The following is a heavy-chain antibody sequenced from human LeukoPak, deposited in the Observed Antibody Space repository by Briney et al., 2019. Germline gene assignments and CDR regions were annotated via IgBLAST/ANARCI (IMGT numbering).Heavy chain of an antibody. D-gene: IGHD5-18*01. CDR3: ARDGEYSYGTEAGD. Sequence: GGSLRLSCAASGFTFSDYYMSWIRQAPGKGLEWVSYISSSGSTIYYADSVKGRFTISRVNAKNSLYLQMNSLRAEDTAVYYCARDGEYSYGTEAGDWGQGTLVTVSS. V-gene: IGHV3-11*01. CDR1: GFTFSDYY. CDR2: ISSSGSTI. J-gene: IGHJ4*02.